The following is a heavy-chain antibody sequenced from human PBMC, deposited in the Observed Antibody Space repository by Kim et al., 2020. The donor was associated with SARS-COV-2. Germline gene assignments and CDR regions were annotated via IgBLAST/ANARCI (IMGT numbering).Heavy chain of an antibody. V-gene: IGHV3-23*01. Sequence: SVKGRFTISRDNSKNTLYLQMNSLRAEDTAVYYCAKDRRDGSGRWYWFDPWGQGTLVTVSS. CDR3: AKDRRDGSGRWYWFDP. J-gene: IGHJ5*02. D-gene: IGHD3-10*01.